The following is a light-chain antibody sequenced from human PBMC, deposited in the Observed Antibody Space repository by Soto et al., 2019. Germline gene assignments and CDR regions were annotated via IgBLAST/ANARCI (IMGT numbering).Light chain of an antibody. CDR1: SSNIGSNT. Sequence: QSVLTQPPSASGTPGQGLTISCAGSSSNIGSNTVNWYQQLPGSAPKLLIYSNDQRPSGVPDRFSGSKSDTSASLAISGLQSEDAADYFCAAWDDSLNGVVFGGGTKLTVL. V-gene: IGLV1-44*01. CDR2: SND. J-gene: IGLJ2*01. CDR3: AAWDDSLNGVV.